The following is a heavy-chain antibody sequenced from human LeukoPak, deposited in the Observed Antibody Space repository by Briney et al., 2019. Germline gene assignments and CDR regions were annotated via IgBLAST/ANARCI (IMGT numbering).Heavy chain of an antibody. D-gene: IGHD1-26*01. CDR1: GFTFSSYA. CDR3: ARAPRWELPLHDY. Sequence: GGSLRLSCAASGFTFSSYAMHWVRQAPGKGLEWVAVISYDGSNKYYADSVKGRFTISRDNSKNTLYLQMNSLRAEDTAVYYCARAPRWELPLHDYWGQGTLVTVSS. CDR2: ISYDGSNK. V-gene: IGHV3-30-3*01. J-gene: IGHJ4*02.